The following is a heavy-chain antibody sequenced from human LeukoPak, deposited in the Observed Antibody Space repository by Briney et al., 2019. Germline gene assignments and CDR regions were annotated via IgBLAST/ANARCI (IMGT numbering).Heavy chain of an antibody. J-gene: IGHJ1*01. Sequence: NTSETLSLTCAVSGGSISSSNWWSWVRLPPGKGLEWIGEIYHSGSTNYNPSLKSRVTILVDKSKNQFSLKLSSVTAADTAVYYCANGGIAAAGAEYFHHWGQGTLVTVSS. CDR2: IYHSGST. CDR1: GGSISSSNW. CDR3: ANGGIAAAGAEYFHH. V-gene: IGHV4-4*02. D-gene: IGHD6-13*01.